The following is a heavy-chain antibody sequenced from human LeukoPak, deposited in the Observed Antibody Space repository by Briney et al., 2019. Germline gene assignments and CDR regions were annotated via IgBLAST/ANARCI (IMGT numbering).Heavy chain of an antibody. J-gene: IGHJ5*02. CDR1: GFTFISYS. V-gene: IGHV3-21*01. CDR3: ARSSSAPPNWFDP. Sequence: GGSLRLSCASSGFTFISYSMNWVRQAPGKGLDWVSSISSSSRYIYYADSVKGRFTISRDNAKNSLYLQMNSLRAEDTAVYYCARSSSAPPNWFDPWGQGTLVTVSS. CDR2: ISSSSRYI.